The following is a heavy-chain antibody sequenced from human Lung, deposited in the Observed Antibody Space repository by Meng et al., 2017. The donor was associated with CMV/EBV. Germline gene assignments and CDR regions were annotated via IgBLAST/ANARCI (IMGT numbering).Heavy chain of an antibody. J-gene: IGHJ4*02. CDR3: ARGFWNPYYEDTHDF. Sequence: SCAASGFPFSRYWMSWVRQAPGKGLEWVANINQDESEKYYVDSVKGRFTISRDNAKNSLYLQMNSLRAEETAVFYCARGFWNPYYEDTHDFWGQGIXVTVSS. V-gene: IGHV3-7*04. CDR1: GFPFSRYW. D-gene: IGHD3-3*01. CDR2: INQDESEK.